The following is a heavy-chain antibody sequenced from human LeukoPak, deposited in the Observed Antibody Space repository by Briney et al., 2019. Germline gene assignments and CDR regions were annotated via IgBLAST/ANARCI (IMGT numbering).Heavy chain of an antibody. CDR1: GFTFSSYG. V-gene: IGHV3-30*18. J-gene: IGHJ4*02. CDR2: ISYDGSNK. Sequence: GRSLRLSCAASGFTFSSYGMHWVRQAPGKGLEWVAVISYDGSNKYYADSVKGRFTISRDNSKNTLYLQMNSLRAEDTAAYYCAKDSLTGHTNRPSYFDYWGQGTLVTVSS. D-gene: IGHD3-9*01. CDR3: AKDSLTGHTNRPSYFDY.